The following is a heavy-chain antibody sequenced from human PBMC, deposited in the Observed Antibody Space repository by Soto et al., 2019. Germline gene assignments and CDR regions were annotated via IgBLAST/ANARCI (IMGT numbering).Heavy chain of an antibody. Sequence: SETLHVTCTISGGSISSGAYSWGWIRQPPGKGLEWIGTFYYSGSTNYNPSLESRVTISVDTSKNQFSLKVSSVTAADTAVYYCARLGGYCSSTSCYGYYGMDVWGQGTTVT. J-gene: IGHJ6*02. D-gene: IGHD2-2*01. V-gene: IGHV4-39*01. CDR1: GGSISSGAYS. CDR2: FYYSGST. CDR3: ARLGGYCSSTSCYGYYGMDV.